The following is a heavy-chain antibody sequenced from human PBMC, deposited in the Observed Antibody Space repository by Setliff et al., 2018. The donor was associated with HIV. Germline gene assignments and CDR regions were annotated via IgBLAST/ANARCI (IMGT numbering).Heavy chain of an antibody. V-gene: IGHV4-4*07. D-gene: IGHD2-15*01. Sequence: PSETLSLTCYVTDDPISSYYWSWVRQPAGKGLEWIGRLYVGGDTNYNPSLKSRVTMSLDTSKKHFSLKLKSVTAADTAVYYCALTGHRLLRGYMDVWGKGTTVTVS. J-gene: IGHJ6*03. CDR2: LYVGGDT. CDR1: DDPISSYY. CDR3: ALTGHRLLRGYMDV.